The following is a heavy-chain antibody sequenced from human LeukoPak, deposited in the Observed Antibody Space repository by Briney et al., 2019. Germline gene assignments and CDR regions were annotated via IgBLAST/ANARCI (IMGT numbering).Heavy chain of an antibody. CDR1: GFTFSSFW. Sequence: GGSLRLSCAASGFTFSSFWISWVRQAPGKGLEWVANIKQDGSEKYYVDSVKGRFTISRDNAKNSLFLQMSSLRAEDTAVYYCARVGREYGDYYFDYWGQGTLVTVSS. D-gene: IGHD4-17*01. CDR3: ARVGREYGDYYFDY. V-gene: IGHV3-7*01. CDR2: IKQDGSEK. J-gene: IGHJ4*02.